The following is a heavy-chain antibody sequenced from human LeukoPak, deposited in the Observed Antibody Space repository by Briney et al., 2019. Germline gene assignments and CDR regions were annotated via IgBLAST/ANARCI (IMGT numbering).Heavy chain of an antibody. CDR3: ASGYCSGGSCPRVAY. V-gene: IGHV3-74*01. CDR1: GFTFSSYW. Sequence: GGSLRLSCAASGFTFSSYWMHWVRQAPGKGLVWVSRINSDGSSTSYADSVKGRFTISRDNAKNTLYLQMNSLRAEDTAVCYCASGYCSGGSCPRVAYWGQGTLVTVSS. J-gene: IGHJ4*02. CDR2: INSDGSST. D-gene: IGHD2-15*01.